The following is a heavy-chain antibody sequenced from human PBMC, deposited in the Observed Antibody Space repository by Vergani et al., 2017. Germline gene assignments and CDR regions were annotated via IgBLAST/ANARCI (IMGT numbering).Heavy chain of an antibody. CDR3: AKDPLYDILTGYQEYYFDY. Sequence: EVQLLESGGGLVQPGGSLRLSCAASGFTFSSYAMSWVRQAPGKGLEWVSAISGSGGSTYYADSVKGRLTNSRDNSKNTLYLQMNSLRAEDTAVYYCAKDPLYDILTGYQEYYFDYWGQGTLVTVS. CDR1: GFTFSSYA. CDR2: ISGSGGST. V-gene: IGHV3-23*01. J-gene: IGHJ4*02. D-gene: IGHD3-9*01.